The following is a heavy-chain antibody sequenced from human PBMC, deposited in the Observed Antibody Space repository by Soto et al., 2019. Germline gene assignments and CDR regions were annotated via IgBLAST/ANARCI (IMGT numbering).Heavy chain of an antibody. Sequence: ASVEVSCKASGYTFTSYGMSWVRQAPGQGLEWMGWISAYNGNTNYAQKLQGRVTMTTDTSTSTAYMELRSLRSDDTAVYYCARDHYDFWSGYYYWFDPWGQGTLVTVSS. V-gene: IGHV1-18*04. CDR2: ISAYNGNT. CDR1: GYTFTSYG. CDR3: ARDHYDFWSGYYYWFDP. J-gene: IGHJ5*02. D-gene: IGHD3-3*01.